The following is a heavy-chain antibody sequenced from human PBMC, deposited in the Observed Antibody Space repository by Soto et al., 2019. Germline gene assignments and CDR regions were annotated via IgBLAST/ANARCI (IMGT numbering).Heavy chain of an antibody. CDR3: ARGDIVVVPAAMTSWGNWFDP. CDR1: GGSFSGYY. CDR2: INHSGST. D-gene: IGHD2-2*01. Sequence: SETLSLTCAVYGGSFSGYYWSWIRQPPGKGLEWIGEINHSGSTNYNPSLKSRVTISVDTSKNQFSLKLSSVTAADTAVYYCARGDIVVVPAAMTSWGNWFDPWGQGTLVTVSS. J-gene: IGHJ5*02. V-gene: IGHV4-34*01.